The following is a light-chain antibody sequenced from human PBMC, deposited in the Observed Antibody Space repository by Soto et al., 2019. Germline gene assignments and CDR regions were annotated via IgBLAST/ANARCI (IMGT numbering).Light chain of an antibody. V-gene: IGKV1-5*03. CDR2: RAS. CDR3: QQYSTNMWT. J-gene: IGKJ1*01. CDR1: QSIDKW. Sequence: IQVTQCPSTLYASVGDRVTITCRASQSIDKWLDWYQQKPGKAPKLLIFRASSLETGVPSRFSGSGSETEFTLTISSLQPDDFATYYCQQYSTNMWTFGQRTKADIK.